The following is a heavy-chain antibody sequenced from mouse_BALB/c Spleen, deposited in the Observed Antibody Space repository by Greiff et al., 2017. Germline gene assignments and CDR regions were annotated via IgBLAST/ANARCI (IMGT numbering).Heavy chain of an antibody. D-gene: IGHD2-3*01. Sequence: VQLQQSGTVLARPGASVKMSCKASGYTFTSYWMHWVKQRPGQGLEWIGAIYPGNSDTSYNQKFKGKAKLTAVTSTSTAYMELSSLTNEDSAVYYCTREGDGYYYAMDYWGQGTSVTVSS. J-gene: IGHJ4*01. CDR2: IYPGNSDT. CDR1: GYTFTSYW. CDR3: TREGDGYYYAMDY. V-gene: IGHV1-5*01.